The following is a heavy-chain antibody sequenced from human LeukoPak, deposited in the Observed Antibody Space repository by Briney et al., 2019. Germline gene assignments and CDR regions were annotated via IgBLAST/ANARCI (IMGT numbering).Heavy chain of an antibody. CDR1: GYSISSGYY. J-gene: IGHJ4*02. CDR2: IYHSGST. Sequence: SETLSLTCAVSGYSISSGYYWGWIRQPPGKGLEWIGSIYHSGSTYYNPSLKSRVTISVDTSKNQFSLKLSSVTAADTAVYYCARERDLWSGENDYGGQGTLVTVSS. V-gene: IGHV4-38-2*02. CDR3: ARERDLWSGENDY. D-gene: IGHD3-10*01.